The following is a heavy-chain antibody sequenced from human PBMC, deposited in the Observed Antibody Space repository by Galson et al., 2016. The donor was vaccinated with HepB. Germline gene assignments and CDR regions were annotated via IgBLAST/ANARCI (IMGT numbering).Heavy chain of an antibody. CDR3: ARDRGSYFDLSTAYSGGFDP. Sequence: SETLSLTCIVSGGSISSYYWTWIRQPPGKGLEWIGYISYSGRNDYNPPLKSRVTISVDTSKNQLSLKLTSVSAADTAVYYCARDRGSYFDLSTAYSGGFDPWGQGALVTVSS. V-gene: IGHV4-59*12. CDR2: ISYSGRN. D-gene: IGHD3-9*01. J-gene: IGHJ5*02. CDR1: GGSISSYY.